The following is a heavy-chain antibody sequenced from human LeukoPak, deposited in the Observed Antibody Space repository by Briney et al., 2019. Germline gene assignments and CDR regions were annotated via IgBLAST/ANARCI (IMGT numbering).Heavy chain of an antibody. CDR1: GFTSSRYA. D-gene: IGHD2-15*01. J-gene: IGHJ4*02. Sequence: GRSLRLSCAASGFTSSRYAMHWVRQAPGKGLEWVAVIPYDGSNKYYADSVKGRFTISRDNSKNTMYLQMNSLRAEDTAVYYCAREGCSGGSCYSFDYWGQGTLVTVSS. CDR2: IPYDGSNK. CDR3: AREGCSGGSCYSFDY. V-gene: IGHV3-30-3*01.